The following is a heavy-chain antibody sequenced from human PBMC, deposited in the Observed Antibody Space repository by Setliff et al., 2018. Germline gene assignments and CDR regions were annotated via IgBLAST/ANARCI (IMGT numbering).Heavy chain of an antibody. CDR2: INHSGST. D-gene: IGHD2-8*02. CDR3: TVYNTGSSKDHY. Sequence: PSETLSLTCTVSGGSISSSNWWSWVRQPPGKGLEWIGEINHSGSTNYNPSLKSRVTISVDTSKNQFSLKLSSVTAADTALYYCTVYNTGSSKDHYWGQGTPVTVSS. V-gene: IGHV4-4*02. J-gene: IGHJ4*02. CDR1: GGSISSSNW.